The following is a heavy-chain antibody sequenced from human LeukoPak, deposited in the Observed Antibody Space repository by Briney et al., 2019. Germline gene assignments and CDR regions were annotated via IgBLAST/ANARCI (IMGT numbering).Heavy chain of an antibody. Sequence: PSETLTLTCTVSGGSISSGGYYWSWIRQHPGKGPEWIGYIYYSGSTYYNPSLKSRVTISVDTSKNQFSLKLSSVTAADTAVYYCARTKKSARLLNYYYYMDVWGKGTTVTVSS. CDR2: IYYSGST. CDR3: ARTKKSARLLNYYYYMDV. CDR1: GGSISSGGYY. D-gene: IGHD6-6*01. J-gene: IGHJ6*03. V-gene: IGHV4-31*03.